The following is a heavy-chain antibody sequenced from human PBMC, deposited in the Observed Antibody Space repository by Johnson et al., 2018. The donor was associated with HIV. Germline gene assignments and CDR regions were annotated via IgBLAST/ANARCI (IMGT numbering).Heavy chain of an antibody. D-gene: IGHD6-25*01. CDR2: ISYDGSNK. Sequence: QVQLVESGGGVVQPGRSLRLSCAASGFTFSSYAMYWVRQAPGKGLEWVAFISYDGSNKYYAASVRGRFTISRDNSKNTLYLQMNSLGAEDTAVYYCARDFIAPELGDAFDIWGQGTMVTVSS. J-gene: IGHJ3*02. CDR3: ARDFIAPELGDAFDI. V-gene: IGHV3-30-3*01. CDR1: GFTFSSYA.